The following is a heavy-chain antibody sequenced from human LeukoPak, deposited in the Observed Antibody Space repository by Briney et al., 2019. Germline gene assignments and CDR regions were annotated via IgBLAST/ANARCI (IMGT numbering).Heavy chain of an antibody. CDR2: INHSRRT. J-gene: IGHJ4*02. CDR1: GGSFSGYY. CDR3: ARDDPNKYYFAY. Sequence: ASETLSLTCAVYGGSFSGYYWSWIRQPPGKGLEWIGEINHSRRTNYNPPLKSRVTISVDTSKNQFSLKLSSVTAADTAVYYCARDDPNKYYFAYWGQGTLVTVSS. D-gene: IGHD2/OR15-2a*01. V-gene: IGHV4-34*01.